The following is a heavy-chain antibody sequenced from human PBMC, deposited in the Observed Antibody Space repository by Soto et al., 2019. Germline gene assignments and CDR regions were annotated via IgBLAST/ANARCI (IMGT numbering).Heavy chain of an antibody. V-gene: IGHV4-34*01. D-gene: IGHD2-15*01. Sequence: SETLSLTCAVYGGSFSGYYWSWIRQPPGKGLEWIGEINHSGSTNYNPSLKSRVTISVDTSKNQFSLKLGSVTAADTAVYYCARGGGTRNWFDPWGQGTLVTVSS. J-gene: IGHJ5*02. CDR2: INHSGST. CDR1: GGSFSGYY. CDR3: ARGGGTRNWFDP.